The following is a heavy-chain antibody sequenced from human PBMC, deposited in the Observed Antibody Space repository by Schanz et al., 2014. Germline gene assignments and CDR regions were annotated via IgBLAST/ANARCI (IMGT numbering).Heavy chain of an antibody. CDR1: TSIFNHAW. CDR2: IKSKTDGETT. V-gene: IGHV3-15*01. D-gene: IGHD3-10*01. J-gene: IGHJ6*02. CDR3: AKDGPGGSGSYSADGGMDV. Sequence: EVQLVESGGGLVKPGGSLRLSCAASTSIFNHAWMSWVRQAPGKGLEWLGRIKSKTDGETTDYAAPVKGRFSISRDDSQSTLYLQMNSLKIEDTAVYYCAKDGPGGSGSYSADGGMDVWGQGTTVTVSS.